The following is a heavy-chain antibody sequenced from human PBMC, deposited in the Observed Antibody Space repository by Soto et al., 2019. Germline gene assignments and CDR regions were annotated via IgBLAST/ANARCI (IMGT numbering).Heavy chain of an antibody. D-gene: IGHD3-16*01. CDR2: IKQDGSQK. V-gene: IGHV3-7*03. CDR3: ARDRGLHLGADLAFDI. Sequence: GGSLRLSCAAPGFTFSSYWMDWVRQTPRKGLEWVATIKQDGSQKYYVDSVRGRFIISRDNAKNSLFLQMNSLRDDDTAVYYCARDRGLHLGADLAFDIWGQGTMVTVSS. J-gene: IGHJ3*02. CDR1: GFTFSSYW.